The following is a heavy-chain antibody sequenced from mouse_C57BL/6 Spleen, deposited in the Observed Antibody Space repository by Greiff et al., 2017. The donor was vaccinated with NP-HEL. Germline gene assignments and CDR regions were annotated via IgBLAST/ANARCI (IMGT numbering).Heavy chain of an antibody. D-gene: IGHD1-1*01. J-gene: IGHJ1*03. CDR3: ARHDTTVVDRSYWYFDV. CDR2: ISSGGSYT. V-gene: IGHV5-6*01. Sequence: EVKLVESGGDLVKPGGSLKLSCAASGFTFSSYGMSWVRQTPDKRLEWVATISSGGSYTYYPDSVKGRFTISRDNAKNTLYLQMSSLKSEDTAMYYCARHDTTVVDRSYWYFDVWGTGTTVTVSS. CDR1: GFTFSSYG.